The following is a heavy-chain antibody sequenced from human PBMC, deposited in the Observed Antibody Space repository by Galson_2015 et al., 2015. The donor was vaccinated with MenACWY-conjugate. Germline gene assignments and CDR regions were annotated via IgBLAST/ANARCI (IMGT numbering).Heavy chain of an antibody. CDR2: VNSDGSGT. V-gene: IGHV3-74*01. Sequence: SLRLSCAASGFTFSSYWMHWVRRAPGKGLVWVSRVNSDGSGTGYADSVKGRFTISRDNAKNMLFLQMNSLKVEDTAVYYCARSHVPGSDRKNYYMDVWGRGTTVTVSS. D-gene: IGHD3-16*01. CDR3: ARSHVPGSDRKNYYMDV. CDR1: GFTFSSYW. J-gene: IGHJ6*03.